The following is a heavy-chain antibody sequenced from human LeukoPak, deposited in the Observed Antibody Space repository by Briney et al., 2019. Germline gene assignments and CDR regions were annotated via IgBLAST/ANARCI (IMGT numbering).Heavy chain of an antibody. J-gene: IGHJ5*02. D-gene: IGHD3-10*01. CDR2: IIPIFGTA. CDR3: ARVTMVRGVIHWFGP. CDR1: GGTFSSYA. Sequence: ASVKVSCKASGGTFSSYAISWVRQAPGQGLEWMGGIIPIFGTANYAQKFQGRVTITADESTSTAYMELSSLRSEDTAVYYCARVTMVRGVIHWFGPWGQGTLVTVSS. V-gene: IGHV1-69*13.